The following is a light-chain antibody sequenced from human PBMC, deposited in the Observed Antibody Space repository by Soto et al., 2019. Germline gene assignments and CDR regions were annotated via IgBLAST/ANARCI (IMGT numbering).Light chain of an antibody. J-gene: IGKJ2*01. V-gene: IGKV1-5*03. Sequence: DIQMTQSPSTLSASVGDRVTITCRACQSISTGLAWFQQKPGKAPKLLIYKASTLEGGVPSRFSGSGSGTDFTLTVTSLQPDDLATYYCQQYNSYPYTFGQGTKLEIK. CDR1: QSISTG. CDR2: KAS. CDR3: QQYNSYPYT.